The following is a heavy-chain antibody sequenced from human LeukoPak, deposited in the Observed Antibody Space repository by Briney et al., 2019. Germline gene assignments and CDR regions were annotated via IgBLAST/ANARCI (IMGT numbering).Heavy chain of an antibody. J-gene: IGHJ4*02. D-gene: IGHD6-6*01. CDR2: IYYSGST. CDR3: ARSREYSSSFPFDY. Sequence: SQTLSLTCTVSGGSISSGGYYWIWIRQHPGKGLEWIGYIYYSGSTYYNPSLKSRVTISVDTSKNQFSLKLSSVTAADTAVYYCARSREYSSSFPFDYWGQGTLVTVSS. CDR1: GGSISSGGYY. V-gene: IGHV4-31*03.